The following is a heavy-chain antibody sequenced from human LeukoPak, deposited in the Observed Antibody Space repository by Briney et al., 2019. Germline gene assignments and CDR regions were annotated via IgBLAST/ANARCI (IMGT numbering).Heavy chain of an antibody. J-gene: IGHJ4*02. CDR2: INAGNGNT. D-gene: IGHD4-17*01. CDR1: GYTFTSYA. V-gene: IGHV1-3*01. Sequence: ASVKVSCKASGYTFTSYAMHWVRQAPGQRLEWMGWINAGNGNTKYSQKFQGRVTITRDTSASTAYMELSSLRSEDTAVYYCASYGGLDDYGDDGAVPGDYWGQGTLVTVSS. CDR3: ASYGGLDDYGDDGAVPGDY.